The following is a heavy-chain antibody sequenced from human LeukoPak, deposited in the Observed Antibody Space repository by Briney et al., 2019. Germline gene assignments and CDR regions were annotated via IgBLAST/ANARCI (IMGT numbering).Heavy chain of an antibody. V-gene: IGHV3-15*01. CDR3: TTERDSSGWPGAFDI. J-gene: IGHJ3*02. CDR1: GFTFSSYA. Sequence: GGSLRLSCAASGFTFSSYAMSWVRQAPGKGLEWVGRIKSKTDGGTTDYAAPVKGRFTISRDDSKNTLYLQMNSLKTEDTAVYYCTTERDSSGWPGAFDIWGQGTMVTVSS. D-gene: IGHD6-19*01. CDR2: IKSKTDGGTT.